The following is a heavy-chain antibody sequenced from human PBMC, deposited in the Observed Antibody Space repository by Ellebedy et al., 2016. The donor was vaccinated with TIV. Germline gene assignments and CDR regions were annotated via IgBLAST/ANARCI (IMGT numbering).Heavy chain of an antibody. CDR1: GFTFISHW. CDR2: IKQDGSEK. CDR3: ATISEAAFDI. D-gene: IGHD3-10*01. Sequence: PGGSLRLSCAASGFTFISHWMAWVRQAPGKGLEWVANIKQDGSEKHYVDSVKGRFSISRDNAKDTLYLQMNSLRAEDTAVYYCATISEAAFDIWGLGTMVIVSS. V-gene: IGHV3-7*01. J-gene: IGHJ3*02.